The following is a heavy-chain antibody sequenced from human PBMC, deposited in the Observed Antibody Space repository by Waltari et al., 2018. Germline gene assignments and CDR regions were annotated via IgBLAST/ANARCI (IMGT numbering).Heavy chain of an antibody. CDR1: GFTFSSYW. V-gene: IGHV3-7*01. CDR3: ARPPPSPGMDV. J-gene: IGHJ6*02. CDR2: IKQGGSEK. Sequence: EVQLVESGGGLVQPGGSLRLSCAASGFTFSSYWMSWVRQAPGKGLEWVANIKQGGSEKYYVDSLKGRFTISRDNAKNSLYLQMNSLRAEDPAVYYCARPPPSPGMDVWGQGTTVTVSS.